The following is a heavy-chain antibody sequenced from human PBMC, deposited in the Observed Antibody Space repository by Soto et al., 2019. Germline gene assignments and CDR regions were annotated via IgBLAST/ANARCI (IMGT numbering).Heavy chain of an antibody. CDR3: ARLTGYYGSGSPRYWLDP. D-gene: IGHD3-10*01. CDR2: ISAYNGNT. CDR1: GYTFTSYG. Sequence: ASVKVSCKASGYTFTSYGISWVRQAPGQGLEWMGWISAYNGNTNYAQKLQGRVTMTTDTSTSTAYMELRSLRSDDTAVYYCARLTGYYGSGSPRYWLDPWDQGTLVTVSS. J-gene: IGHJ5*02. V-gene: IGHV1-18*01.